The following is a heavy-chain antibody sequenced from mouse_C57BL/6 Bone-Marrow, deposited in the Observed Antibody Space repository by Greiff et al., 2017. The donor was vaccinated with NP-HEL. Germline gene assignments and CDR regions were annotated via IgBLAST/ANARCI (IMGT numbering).Heavy chain of an antibody. CDR1: GYTFTTYW. Sequence: VQLLESGAELAKPGASVKLSCKASGYTFTTYWMHWVKQRPGQGLEWIGYINPSSGYIKYNQKFRDKATLTADKSSSTAYMQLSSLTYEDSAVYYGARLLRDYWGQGTTLTVSS. CDR3: ARLLRDY. D-gene: IGHD1-1*01. J-gene: IGHJ2*01. V-gene: IGHV1-7*01. CDR2: INPSSGYI.